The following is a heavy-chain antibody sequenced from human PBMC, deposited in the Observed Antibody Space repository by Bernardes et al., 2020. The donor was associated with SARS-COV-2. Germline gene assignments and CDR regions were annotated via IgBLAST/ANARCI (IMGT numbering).Heavy chain of an antibody. J-gene: IGHJ6*04. D-gene: IGHD6-19*01. CDR2: IIPILGIA. Sequence: SVKVSCKASGGTFSSYAISWVRQAPGQGLEWMGRIIPILGIATYAQKFQGRVTITADKSTSTAYMELSSLRSEDTAVYYCASPYSSGWYEWSYGMDVWGKGNPVTVSA. CDR1: GGTFSSYA. V-gene: IGHV1-69*04. CDR3: ASPYSSGWYEWSYGMDV.